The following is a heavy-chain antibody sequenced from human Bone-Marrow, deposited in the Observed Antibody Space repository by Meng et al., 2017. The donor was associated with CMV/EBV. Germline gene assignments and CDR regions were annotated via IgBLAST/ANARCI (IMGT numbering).Heavy chain of an antibody. D-gene: IGHD3-16*01. Sequence: GGSLRRSCEGSGFTFDDFAMHWVRQVPGKGLEWVSGISWNGGGIGYADSVRGRFTISRDNARKSIYLQMNNLRPEDMALYYCAKEYVGGFDPWGQGTLVTGSS. CDR3: AKEYVGGFDP. V-gene: IGHV3-9*03. CDR2: ISWNGGGI. J-gene: IGHJ5*02. CDR1: GFTFDDFA.